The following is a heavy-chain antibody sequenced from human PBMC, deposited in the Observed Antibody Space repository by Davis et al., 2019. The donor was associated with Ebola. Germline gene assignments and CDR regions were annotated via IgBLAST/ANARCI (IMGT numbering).Heavy chain of an antibody. J-gene: IGHJ6*02. D-gene: IGHD4-23*01. Sequence: ASVKVSCKASGYTFTSYGISWVRQAPGQRLEWMGWISAYNGNTNYAQKLQGRVTMTKDTSTSTAYMELRSLRSDDTAVYYCARDFYPYGGNEVSGMDVWGQGTTVTVSS. CDR1: GYTFTSYG. CDR2: ISAYNGNT. V-gene: IGHV1-18*01. CDR3: ARDFYPYGGNEVSGMDV.